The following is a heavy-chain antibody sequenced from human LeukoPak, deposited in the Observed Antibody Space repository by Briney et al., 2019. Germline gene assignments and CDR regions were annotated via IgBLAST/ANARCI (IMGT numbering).Heavy chain of an antibody. V-gene: IGHV3-23*01. Sequence: GGTLRLSCAASGFTFSSYGMSWVRQAPGKGLEWVSAISGSGGSTYYTDSVKGRFTICRDNSKNTLYLQMNSLRAEDTAVYYCARAESGYDIYYYYYMDVWGKGTTVTVSS. J-gene: IGHJ6*03. CDR3: ARAESGYDIYYYYYMDV. CDR2: ISGSGGST. D-gene: IGHD5-12*01. CDR1: GFTFSSYG.